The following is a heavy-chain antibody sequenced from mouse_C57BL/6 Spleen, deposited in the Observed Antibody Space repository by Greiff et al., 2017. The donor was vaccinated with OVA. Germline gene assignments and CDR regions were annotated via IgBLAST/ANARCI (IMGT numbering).Heavy chain of an antibody. CDR2: ISSGSSTI. CDR3: ASSPWGAFDY. CDR1: GFTFSDYG. J-gene: IGHJ2*01. D-gene: IGHD4-1*01. Sequence: EVQLEESGGGLVKPGGSLKLSCAASGFTFSDYGMHWVRQAPEKGLEWVAYISSGSSTIYYADTVKGRFTISRDNAKNTLFLQMTSLRSEDTAMYYCASSPWGAFDYWGQGTTLTVSS. V-gene: IGHV5-17*01.